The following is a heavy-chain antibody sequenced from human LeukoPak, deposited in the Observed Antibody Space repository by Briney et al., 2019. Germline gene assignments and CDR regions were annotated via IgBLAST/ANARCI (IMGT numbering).Heavy chain of an antibody. CDR2: ISSSSSYI. Sequence: GGSLRLSCAASGFTFSSYSMNWVRQAPGKGLEWVSSISSSSSYIYYADSVKGRFTISRDNAKNSLYLQMNSLSAEDTAVYYCAREYSSSSGRAFDIWGQGTMVTVSS. CDR1: GFTFSSYS. D-gene: IGHD6-6*01. V-gene: IGHV3-21*01. CDR3: AREYSSSSGRAFDI. J-gene: IGHJ3*02.